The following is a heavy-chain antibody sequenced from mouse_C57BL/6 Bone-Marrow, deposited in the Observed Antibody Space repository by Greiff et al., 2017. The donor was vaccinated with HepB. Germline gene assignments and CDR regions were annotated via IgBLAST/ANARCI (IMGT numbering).Heavy chain of an antibody. J-gene: IGHJ4*01. V-gene: IGHV7-1*01. Sequence: EVMLVESGGGLVQSGRSLRLSCATSGFTFSDFYMEWVRQAPGKGLEWIAASRNKANDYTTEYSASVKGRFIVSRDTSPSILSLQMNALRAEDTAIYYCARVSIYYDFHYYAMDYWGQGTSVTVSS. CDR1: GFTFSDFY. CDR3: ARVSIYYDFHYYAMDY. D-gene: IGHD2-4*01. CDR2: SRNKANDYTT.